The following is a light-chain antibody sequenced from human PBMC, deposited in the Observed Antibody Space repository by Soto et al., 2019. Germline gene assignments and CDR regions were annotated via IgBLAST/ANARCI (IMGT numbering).Light chain of an antibody. J-gene: IGKJ4*01. CDR1: GSVDRY. CDR2: DAS. Sequence: TVLTQSPGTPSLSPGERATLSCRASGSVDRYVAWYQQKVGQAPRLLIYDASNRATDIPARFSGSGSGTDFTLTISSLEPGDFALYYCQQHINWPLTFGGGTKVDIK. CDR3: QQHINWPLT. V-gene: IGKV3-11*01.